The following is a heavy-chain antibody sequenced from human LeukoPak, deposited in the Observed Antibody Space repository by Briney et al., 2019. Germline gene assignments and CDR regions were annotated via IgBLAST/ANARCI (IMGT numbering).Heavy chain of an antibody. V-gene: IGHV4-59*08. D-gene: IGHD3-3*01. J-gene: IGHJ5*02. Sequence: SETLSPTCTVSGGSISGQYWSWIRQPPGRGLEWIGYISYSGNTRYNPSLKSRVTISVDTSKNQFSLKLNSMTAADTSVYYCARLRFLEWLFPWFDPWGQGTLVTVSS. CDR2: ISYSGNT. CDR3: ARLRFLEWLFPWFDP. CDR1: GGSISGQY.